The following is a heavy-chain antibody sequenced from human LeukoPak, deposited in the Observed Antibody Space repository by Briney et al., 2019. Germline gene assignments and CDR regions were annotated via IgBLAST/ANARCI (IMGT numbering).Heavy chain of an antibody. V-gene: IGHV6-1*01. Sequence: SQTLSLTCAISGDSVSSNTASWNWIRQSPSRGLEWLGRTYYRSEWYYDYAVSVKSRITINPDTPRNQFSLQLNSVIPEDTAVYYCARDFDYWGQGTLVTVSS. CDR2: TYYRSEWYY. CDR3: ARDFDY. J-gene: IGHJ4*02. CDR1: GDSVSSNTAS.